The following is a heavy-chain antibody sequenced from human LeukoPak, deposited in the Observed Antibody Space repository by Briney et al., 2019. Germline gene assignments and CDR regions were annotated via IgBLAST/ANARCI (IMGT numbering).Heavy chain of an antibody. CDR3: ARGVARSKWFDP. D-gene: IGHD3-16*01. CDR2: IHSSGTT. J-gene: IGHJ5*02. Sequence: SETLSLTCTVSGDSINGYYWSWIRQPPGKGLEWIAFIHSSGTTNYNPSLKSRVSISVDTSNNQFSLNVNSVTSVDTTVYYCARGVARSKWFDPWGQGTLVTVSP. CDR1: GDSINGYY. V-gene: IGHV4-59*01.